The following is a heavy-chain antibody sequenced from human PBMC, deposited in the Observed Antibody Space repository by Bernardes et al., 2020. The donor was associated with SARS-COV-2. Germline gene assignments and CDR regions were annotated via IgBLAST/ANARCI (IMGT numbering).Heavy chain of an antibody. Sequence: GGSLRLSCTASGFTFRSSAMHWVRQAPGPGPAWVAVISNDGSIKYYTDSVKGRFTISRDNSKNTLYLLMNSLRTDDTAVYYCTRGLELELITWFDYWGQGTLVTVSS. D-gene: IGHD1-7*01. V-gene: IGHV3-30-3*01. CDR3: TRGLELELITWFDY. CDR2: ISNDGSIK. CDR1: GFTFRSSA. J-gene: IGHJ4*02.